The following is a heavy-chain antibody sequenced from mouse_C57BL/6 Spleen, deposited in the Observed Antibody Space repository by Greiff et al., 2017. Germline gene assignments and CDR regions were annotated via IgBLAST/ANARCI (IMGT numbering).Heavy chain of an antibody. CDR2: IDPSDSET. CDR3: ARRLSIYVRESGAMDY. CDR1: GYTFTSYW. D-gene: IGHD1-1*01. V-gene: IGHV1-52*01. J-gene: IGHJ4*01. Sequence: QVQLKESGAELVRPGSSVKLSCKASGYTFTSYWMHWVKQRPIQGLEWIGNIDPSDSETHSNQKFKDKATLTVDNSSSTAYMQLSSLMSEDSAVYYCARRLSIYVRESGAMDYWGQGTSVTVSS.